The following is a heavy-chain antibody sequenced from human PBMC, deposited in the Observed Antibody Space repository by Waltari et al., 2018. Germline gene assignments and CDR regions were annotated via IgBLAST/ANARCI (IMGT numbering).Heavy chain of an antibody. CDR3: TRQVLGYCTSAACRRLES. J-gene: IGHJ4*02. D-gene: IGHD2-8*02. CDR1: GYAVNSGFY. V-gene: IGHV4-38-2*01. Sequence: QVQLHESGPGLVKSSETLSLTCDVSGYAVNSGFYWGWIRQAPGKGLEWVATIYHDGTTFYNQSLKSRLSVSMDTSKNQISLTLKSMTAADTAVYYCTRQVLGYCTSAACRRLESWGQGTLVTVSS. CDR2: IYHDGTT.